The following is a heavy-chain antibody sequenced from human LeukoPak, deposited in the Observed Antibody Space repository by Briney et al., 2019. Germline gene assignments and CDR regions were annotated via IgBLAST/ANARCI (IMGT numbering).Heavy chain of an antibody. V-gene: IGHV1-46*01. Sequence: ASVKVSCKASGYTFTSYYMRWVRQTPGQGLEWMGIINPSGGSTSYAQKFQGRVTMTRDTSTSTVYMELSSLRSEDTAVYYCARGYCSGGSCQGALKYGLFDPWGQGTLVTVSS. J-gene: IGHJ5*02. CDR3: ARGYCSGGSCQGALKYGLFDP. D-gene: IGHD2-15*01. CDR2: INPSGGST. CDR1: GYTFTSYY.